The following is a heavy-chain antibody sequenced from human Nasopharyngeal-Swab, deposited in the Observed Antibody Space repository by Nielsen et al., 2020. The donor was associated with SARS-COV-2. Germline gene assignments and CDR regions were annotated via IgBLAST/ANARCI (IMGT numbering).Heavy chain of an antibody. Sequence: GKSLKISCAASGFTFSGSAMHWVRQASGKGLEWVGRIRSKANSYATAYAASVKGRFTISRDDSKNTAYLQMNSLKTEDTAVYYCTGTMVQGVWGQGTLVTVSS. CDR2: IRSKANSYAT. V-gene: IGHV3-73*01. CDR1: GFTFSGSA. J-gene: IGHJ4*02. CDR3: TGTMVQGV. D-gene: IGHD3-10*01.